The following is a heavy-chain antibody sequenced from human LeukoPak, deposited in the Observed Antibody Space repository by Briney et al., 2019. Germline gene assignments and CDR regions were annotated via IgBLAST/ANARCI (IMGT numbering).Heavy chain of an antibody. D-gene: IGHD6-6*01. Sequence: ASVKVSCKASGYTFTGYYMHWVRQAPGQGVEWMGRINPNSGGTNYAQKFQGRVTMTRDTSISTAYMELSRLRSDDTAVYYCAREGGSSSYWGYYYYMDVWGKGTTVTVSS. CDR3: AREGGSSSYWGYYYYMDV. J-gene: IGHJ6*03. CDR1: GYTFTGYY. V-gene: IGHV1-2*06. CDR2: INPNSGGT.